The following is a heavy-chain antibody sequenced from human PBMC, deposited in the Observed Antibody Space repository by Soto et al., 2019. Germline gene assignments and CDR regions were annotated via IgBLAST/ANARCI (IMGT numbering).Heavy chain of an antibody. CDR1: GFTFSSYA. D-gene: IGHD2-15*01. Sequence: EVQLLESGGGLVQPGGSLRLSCAASGFTFSSYAMSWVRQAPGKGLEWVSAISGSGGSTYYADSVKGRFTISRDNSKNTLYRQMSSVRAEDTAVYYCVRAYCSVGSCYRPTGYYFDYWGQETLVTDSS. V-gene: IGHV3-23*01. J-gene: IGHJ4*02. CDR3: VRAYCSVGSCYRPTGYYFDY. CDR2: ISGSGGST.